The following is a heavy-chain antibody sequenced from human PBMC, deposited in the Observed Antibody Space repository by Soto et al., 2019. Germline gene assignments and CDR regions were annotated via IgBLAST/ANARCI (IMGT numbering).Heavy chain of an antibody. CDR3: ARRMIRFPVTPYYYYYGMDV. J-gene: IGHJ6*02. CDR2: IYYSGST. V-gene: IGHV4-61*01. D-gene: IGHD3-3*01. CDR1: GGSVSSGSYY. Sequence: PSETLSLTCTVSGGSVSSGSYYWSWIRQPPGKGLEWIGYIYYSGSTNYNPSLKSRVTISVDTSKNQFSLKLSSVTAADTAVYYCARRMIRFPVTPYYYYYGMDVWGQGTTVTVSS.